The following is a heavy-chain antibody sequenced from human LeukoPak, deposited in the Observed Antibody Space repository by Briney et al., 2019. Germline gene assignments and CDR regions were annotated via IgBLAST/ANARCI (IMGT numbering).Heavy chain of an antibody. CDR1: EYSFSSNW. Sequence: GESLKISCKGSEYSFSSNWIGWVRQMPGKGLEWIGIIYPGDSDTRYSPSFQGQVTISADKSISTAYLQWSSLKASDTAMYYCARLSAVRYCSSTSCYKERSYYFDYWGQGTLVTVSS. V-gene: IGHV5-51*01. CDR2: IYPGDSDT. D-gene: IGHD2-2*02. CDR3: ARLSAVRYCSSTSCYKERSYYFDY. J-gene: IGHJ4*02.